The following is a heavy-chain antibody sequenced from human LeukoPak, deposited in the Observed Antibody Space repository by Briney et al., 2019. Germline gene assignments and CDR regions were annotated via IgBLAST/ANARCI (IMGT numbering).Heavy chain of an antibody. CDR3: AKDVGYYGSGSYYSD. V-gene: IGHV3-30*18. CDR1: GFTFSSYG. J-gene: IGHJ4*02. Sequence: SGRSLRLPCAASGFTFSSYGMHWVRQAPGKGLEWVAVISNDGIKKYYADSVKGRLTISRDNSKNTLYLQMNSLRVEDTAVYYCAKDVGYYGSGSYYSDWGQGTLVTVSS. D-gene: IGHD3-10*01. CDR2: ISNDGIKK.